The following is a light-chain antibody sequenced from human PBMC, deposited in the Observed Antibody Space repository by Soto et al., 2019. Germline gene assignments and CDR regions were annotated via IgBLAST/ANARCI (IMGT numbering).Light chain of an antibody. CDR1: QSVSSN. J-gene: IGKJ1*01. CDR2: DSS. V-gene: IGKV3-15*01. Sequence: EVVMTQSPATLSVSPGERATLSCRASQSVSSNLAWYQQKPGQAPRLLIYDSSNRTTGIPARFSGSGSGTEFTLTIDSLQSEDFAVYYCQQYNKWPRTFGQGTKVELK. CDR3: QQYNKWPRT.